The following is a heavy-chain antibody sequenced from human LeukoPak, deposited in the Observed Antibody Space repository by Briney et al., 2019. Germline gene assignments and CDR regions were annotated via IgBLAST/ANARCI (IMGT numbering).Heavy chain of an antibody. Sequence: ASVKVSCKTSGYTFTSFDINWVRHTTGHGPEWMGWVNCDNENTRYARKFQGRVAITRDTSTRTVYLGLNNLSSDDTAMYYCTRGPFLNGNAYNWFDPWGQGTLDTVSS. D-gene: IGHD1-20*01. J-gene: IGHJ5*02. V-gene: IGHV1-8*03. CDR3: TRGPFLNGNAYNWFDP. CDR2: VNCDNENT. CDR1: GYTFTSFD.